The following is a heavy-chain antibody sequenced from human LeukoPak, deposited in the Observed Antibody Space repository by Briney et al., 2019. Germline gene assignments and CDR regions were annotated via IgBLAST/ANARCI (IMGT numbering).Heavy chain of an antibody. CDR3: ARGLICRGSSCYSGTRNWFDP. Sequence: ASVKVSCKASGYTFTGYYIHWVRQAPGQGLEWMGRIYPNTGGTNYAQKFQGRVTMTRDTSITTAYMELSRLRSDDTTVYYSARGLICRGSSCYSGTRNWFDPWGQGTLVTVSS. J-gene: IGHJ5*02. CDR2: IYPNTGGT. V-gene: IGHV1-2*06. CDR1: GYTFTGYY. D-gene: IGHD2-15*01.